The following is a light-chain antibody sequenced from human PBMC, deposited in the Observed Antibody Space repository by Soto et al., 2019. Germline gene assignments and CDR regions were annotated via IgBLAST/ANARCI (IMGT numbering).Light chain of an antibody. CDR1: SSDVGGYQY. CDR2: DVS. V-gene: IGLV2-11*01. J-gene: IGLJ1*01. Sequence: QSALTQPRSVSGSPGQSVTISCTGTSSDVGGYQYVSWYQQRPGKVPILMIYDVSKRPSGVPDRFSGSKSGITASLTISGLQAEDEADYYCCSYAGVYTFVFGSGTKGTVL. CDR3: CSYAGVYTFV.